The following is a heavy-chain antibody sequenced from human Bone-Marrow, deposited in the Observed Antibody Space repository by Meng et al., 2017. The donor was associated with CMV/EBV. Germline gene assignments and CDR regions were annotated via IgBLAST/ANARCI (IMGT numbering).Heavy chain of an antibody. CDR3: ARVTGAGWLRFPDV. D-gene: IGHD5-12*01. J-gene: IGHJ6*02. Sequence: GGSLRLSCAASGFTFSSYSMNWVRQAPGKGLEWVSSISSSSSYIYYADSVKGRFTISRDNAKNSLYLQMNSLRAEDTAVYYCARVTGAGWLRFPDVWGQGTTVTVAS. V-gene: IGHV3-21*01. CDR2: ISSSSSYI. CDR1: GFTFSSYS.